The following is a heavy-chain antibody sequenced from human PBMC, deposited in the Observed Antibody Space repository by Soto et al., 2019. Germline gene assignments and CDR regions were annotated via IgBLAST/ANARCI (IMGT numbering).Heavy chain of an antibody. V-gene: IGHV4-59*08. J-gene: IGHJ6*02. Sequence: QVQLQESGPGLVKPSETLSLSCTVSNGSISNYYGSWIRQPPGKGMEWIGYVHHSWGSFYNPSLQSRVAISLDTSKSQSSLKLTSVTATDTAVYYCARQGFGALHGLVDVWCQGITVTVSS. CDR3: ARQGFGALHGLVDV. CDR2: VHHSWGS. D-gene: IGHD3-10*01. CDR1: NGSISNYY.